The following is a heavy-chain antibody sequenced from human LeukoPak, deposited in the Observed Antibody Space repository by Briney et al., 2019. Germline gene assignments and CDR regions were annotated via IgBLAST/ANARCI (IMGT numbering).Heavy chain of an antibody. CDR2: INPSGGST. CDR1: GYTFTSYY. Sequence: ASVKVSCKASGYTFTSYYMHWVRQAPGQGLEWMGIINPSGGSTSYAQKFQGRVTMTRDTSTSTVYMELSSLRSEDTAVYYCARDKRDITMVRGVIIGGDAFDIWGQGTMVTVSS. V-gene: IGHV1-46*01. CDR3: ARDKRDITMVRGVIIGGDAFDI. D-gene: IGHD3-10*01. J-gene: IGHJ3*02.